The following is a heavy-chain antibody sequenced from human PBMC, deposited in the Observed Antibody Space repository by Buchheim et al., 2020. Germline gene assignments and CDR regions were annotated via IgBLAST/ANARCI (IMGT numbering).Heavy chain of an antibody. D-gene: IGHD5-12*01. Sequence: EVQLVESGGGLVKPGGSLRLSCAASGFTFSNAWMSWVRQAPGKGLEWVGRIKSKTDGGTTDYAAPVKGRFTISRDDSKTTLYLQMNSLKTEDTAVYYCTTDPAAWLRFRYYYYYGMDVWGQGTT. CDR1: GFTFSNAW. CDR3: TTDPAAWLRFRYYYYYGMDV. V-gene: IGHV3-15*01. J-gene: IGHJ6*02. CDR2: IKSKTDGGTT.